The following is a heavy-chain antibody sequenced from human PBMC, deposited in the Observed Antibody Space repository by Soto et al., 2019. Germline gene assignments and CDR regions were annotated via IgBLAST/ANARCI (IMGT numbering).Heavy chain of an antibody. V-gene: IGHV1-18*01. J-gene: IGHJ6*02. CDR1: GYVFSTYG. D-gene: IGHD6-13*01. CDR3: ARAEVYTSSWYAMDV. Sequence: QAQLVQSGAEVKKPGASVKVSCKASGYVFSTYGITWVRQAPGQGLEWMEWISGYNGNTDDGQKLQGRVTLTIDASTTTAYMDLRNLKSDDTAVYYCARAEVYTSSWYAMDVWGQGTTVIVSS. CDR2: ISGYNGNT.